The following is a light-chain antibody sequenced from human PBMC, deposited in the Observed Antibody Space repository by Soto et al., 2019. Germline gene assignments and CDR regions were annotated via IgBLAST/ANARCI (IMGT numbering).Light chain of an antibody. CDR3: QQSYSTPPWT. CDR2: AAS. J-gene: IGKJ1*01. CDR1: QTMTSY. Sequence: IQMTQSPSSLSASVGDRVTITCRASQTMTSYLNWYQQKPGKAPKLLIYAASTLQSGVPSRFSGSGSGTDFTLTISSLQPEDFATYFCQQSYSTPPWTFGQGTKVDIK. V-gene: IGKV1-39*01.